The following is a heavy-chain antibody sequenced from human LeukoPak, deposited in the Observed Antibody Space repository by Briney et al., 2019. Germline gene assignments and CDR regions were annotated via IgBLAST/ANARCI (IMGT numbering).Heavy chain of an antibody. D-gene: IGHD3-3*01. V-gene: IGHV3-74*01. Sequence: GGSLRLSCAASGFTFSSYWMHWVRQAPGKGLVWVSRINSDGSSTSYADSVEGRFSISRDNAKNTLYLQMNSLRAEDTAVYYCARVGYYDFWSGYLKCWGQGTLVTVSS. CDR2: INSDGSST. CDR3: ARVGYYDFWSGYLKC. J-gene: IGHJ4*02. CDR1: GFTFSSYW.